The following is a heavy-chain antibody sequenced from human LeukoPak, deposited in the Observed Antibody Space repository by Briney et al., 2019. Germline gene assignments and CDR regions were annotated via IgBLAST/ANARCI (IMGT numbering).Heavy chain of an antibody. V-gene: IGHV4-30-4*01. J-gene: IGHJ4*02. CDR2: IYYSGTT. CDR1: GGSISSGDYY. D-gene: IGHD5-24*01. Sequence: SETLSLTCTVSGGSISSGDYYWSWLRQPPGTGLEWIGYIYYSGTTFYNPSLKSRLTISVDTSKNQFSLKVSSVTAADTAVYYCARNQDGYANFDYWGQGTLVTVSS. CDR3: ARNQDGYANFDY.